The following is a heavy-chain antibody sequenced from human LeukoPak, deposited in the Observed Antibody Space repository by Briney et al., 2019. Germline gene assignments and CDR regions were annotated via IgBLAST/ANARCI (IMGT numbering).Heavy chain of an antibody. J-gene: IGHJ3*01. D-gene: IGHD2-2*01. V-gene: IGHV1-18*01. CDR2: ISAYNGAT. CDR1: GYSGTMCG. Sequence: ASVTGSFKGSGYSGTMCGFSWGRLAPGQGLEWMGWISAYNGATRYAQNLQGRVTMTTDKTTSTAYMEMTSLSSDTTAVSSCSSDSRPGRFAFDFWGRATMFTVSS. CDR3: SSDSRPGRFAFDF.